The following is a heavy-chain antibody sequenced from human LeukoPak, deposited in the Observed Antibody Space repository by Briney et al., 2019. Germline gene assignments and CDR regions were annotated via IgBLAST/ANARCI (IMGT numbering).Heavy chain of an antibody. D-gene: IGHD6-13*01. Sequence: SQTLSLTCTVSGGSISSGGYYWSWIRQHPGKGLEWIGYIYYSGSTYYNPSPKSRVTISVDTSKNQFSLKLSSVTAADTAVYYCARAWGHSSSWPCMDVWGQGTTVTVSS. CDR3: ARAWGHSSSWPCMDV. V-gene: IGHV4-31*03. CDR2: IYYSGST. CDR1: GGSISSGGYY. J-gene: IGHJ6*02.